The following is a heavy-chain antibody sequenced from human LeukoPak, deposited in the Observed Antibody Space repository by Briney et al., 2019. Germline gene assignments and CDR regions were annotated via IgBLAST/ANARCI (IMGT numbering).Heavy chain of an antibody. CDR3: ARGCSSTSCWFDP. CDR1: GYSFTSYW. D-gene: IGHD2-2*01. J-gene: IGHJ5*02. V-gene: IGHV5-10-1*01. Sequence: GESLKISCKGSGYSFTSYWISWVRQMPGKGLEWMGRTDPSDSYTNYSPSSQGHVTISADKSISTAYLQWSSLKASDTAMYYCARGCSSTSCWFDPWGQGTLVTVSS. CDR2: TDPSDSYT.